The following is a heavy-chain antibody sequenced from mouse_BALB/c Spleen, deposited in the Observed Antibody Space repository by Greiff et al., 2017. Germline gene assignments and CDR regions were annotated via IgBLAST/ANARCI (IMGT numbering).Heavy chain of an antibody. J-gene: IGHJ2*01. Sequence: VQLQQSGAELAKPGASVKMSCKASGYTFTSYWMHWVKQRPGQGLEWIGYINPSTGYTEYNQKFKDKATLTADKSSSTAYMQLSSLTSEDSAVYYCARYYDALDYWGQGTTLTVSS. CDR3: ARYYDALDY. D-gene: IGHD2-4*01. CDR1: GYTFTSYW. V-gene: IGHV1-7*01. CDR2: INPSTGYT.